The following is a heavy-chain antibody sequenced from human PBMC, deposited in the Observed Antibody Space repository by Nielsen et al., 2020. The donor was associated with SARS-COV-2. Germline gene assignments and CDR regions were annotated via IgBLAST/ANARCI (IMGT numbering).Heavy chain of an antibody. D-gene: IGHD3-10*01. CDR2: VWNGGTRT. CDR1: GFTFSDFG. CDR3: ASHIGFGESFDY. V-gene: IGHV3-33*01. J-gene: IGHJ4*02. Sequence: GGSLRLSCAASGFTFSDFGMHWVRQAPGKGPEWVATVWNGGTRTLYLDSVEGRFTISRDNSKNTLYLQMNSLRAEDTAVYYCASHIGFGESFDYWGQGTLVTVSS.